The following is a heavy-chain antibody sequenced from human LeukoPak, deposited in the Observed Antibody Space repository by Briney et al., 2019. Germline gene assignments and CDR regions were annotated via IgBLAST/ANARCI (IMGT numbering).Heavy chain of an antibody. V-gene: IGHV4-39*07. CDR1: GGSISSSSYY. Sequence: SETLSLSCTVSGGSISSSSYYWGWIRQPPGKGLEWIASIDYSGITYYHPSLKSRVTMSVDTSKNQFSLMLTSMTAADTAVYYCARDRGGAARWGGWFDPWGQGTLVTVSS. D-gene: IGHD6-6*01. CDR3: ARDRGGAARWGGWFDP. CDR2: IDYSGIT. J-gene: IGHJ5*02.